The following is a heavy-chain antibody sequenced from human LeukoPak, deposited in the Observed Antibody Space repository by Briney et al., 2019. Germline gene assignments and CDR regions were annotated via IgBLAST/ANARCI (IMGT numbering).Heavy chain of an antibody. D-gene: IGHD3-16*02. V-gene: IGHV1-2*06. J-gene: IGHJ4*02. Sequence: ASVKVSCKASGYTFTGYYMHWVRQAPGQGLEWMGRINPNSGGTNYAQKFQGRVTITRDTSISTAYMELSRLRSDDTAVYYCARAYYDYVWGSYRYISLYYFDYWGQGTLVTVSS. CDR3: ARAYYDYVWGSYRYISLYYFDY. CDR1: GYTFTGYY. CDR2: INPNSGGT.